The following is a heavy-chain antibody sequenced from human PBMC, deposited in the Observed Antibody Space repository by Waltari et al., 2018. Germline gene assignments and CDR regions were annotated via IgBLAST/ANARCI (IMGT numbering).Heavy chain of an antibody. Sequence: QVQLQESGPGLVKPSETLSLTCAVSGYSISSGYYWGWIRQPPGKGLEWIGSIYHSGSTYYNPSLKSRVTISVDTSKNQFSLKLSSVTAADTAVYYCASIVVVPAAISFFNWFDPWGQGTLVTVSS. CDR3: ASIVVVPAAISFFNWFDP. CDR1: GYSISSGYY. D-gene: IGHD2-2*02. V-gene: IGHV4-38-2*01. J-gene: IGHJ5*02. CDR2: IYHSGST.